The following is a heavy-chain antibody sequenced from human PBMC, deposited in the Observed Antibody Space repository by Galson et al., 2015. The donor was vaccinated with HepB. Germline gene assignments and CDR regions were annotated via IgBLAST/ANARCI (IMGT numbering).Heavy chain of an antibody. J-gene: IGHJ4*02. Sequence: SLRLSCAASGFTFSSYAMHWVRQAPGKGLEWVAVISYDGSNKYYADSVKGRFTISRDNSKNTLSLQMNSLRVEDTAIYYCAKDPIDYWGQGTLVTVSS. CDR3: AKDPIDY. CDR2: ISYDGSNK. V-gene: IGHV3-30*04. CDR1: GFTFSSYA.